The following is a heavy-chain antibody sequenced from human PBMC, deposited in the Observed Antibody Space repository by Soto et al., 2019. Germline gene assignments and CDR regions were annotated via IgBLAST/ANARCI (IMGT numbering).Heavy chain of an antibody. CDR3: ARSGRSGYYYYYGMDV. Sequence: ETLYISCPLFGDSISGYYWSGIPQPPGKGLEWIGYIYESGSINYKPSLKSRVTMSIDTSKNQFSLKLISVTAADTAVYYCARSGRSGYYYYYGMDVWGQGTTVTVYS. CDR2: IYESGSI. CDR1: GDSISGYY. V-gene: IGHV4-59*01. J-gene: IGHJ6*02. D-gene: IGHD3-22*01.